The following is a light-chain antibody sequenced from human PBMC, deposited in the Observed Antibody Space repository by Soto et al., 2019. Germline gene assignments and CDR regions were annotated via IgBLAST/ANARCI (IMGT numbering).Light chain of an antibody. J-gene: IGKJ1*01. V-gene: IGKV1-33*01. CDR2: TAS. Sequence: DIQMTQSPSSLSASVGDRANITCQASQDIINYVNWYQQKPGKAPKLLIYTASNLESGVPSRFSGRGSGTDFTLAIDGLQPEDFATYYCQQYHALPRTFGQGTRVEI. CDR3: QQYHALPRT. CDR1: QDIINY.